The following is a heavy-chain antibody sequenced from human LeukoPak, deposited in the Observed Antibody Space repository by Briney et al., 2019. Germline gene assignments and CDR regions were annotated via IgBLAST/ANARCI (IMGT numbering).Heavy chain of an antibody. CDR3: AKDRYSNYVNAFDM. CDR1: GFTYSRHA. V-gene: IGHV3-23*01. J-gene: IGHJ3*02. D-gene: IGHD4-11*01. CDR2: ISGSGDTI. Sequence: GGSLRLSCEASGFTYSRHAMSWVRQGPGKGLEWVSTISGSGDTIYYADSVKGRFTISRDNYMNTVPLQMNSLRAEDTAIYYCAKDRYSNYVNAFDMWGQGTMVAVSS.